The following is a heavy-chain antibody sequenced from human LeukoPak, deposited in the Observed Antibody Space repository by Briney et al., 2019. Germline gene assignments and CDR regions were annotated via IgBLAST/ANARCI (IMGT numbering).Heavy chain of an antibody. CDR1: GFTFSSYA. J-gene: IGHJ3*02. V-gene: IGHV3-23*01. CDR2: ISGSGGST. D-gene: IGHD6-13*01. Sequence: GGSLRLSCAASGFTFSSYAMSWVRQAPGKGLEWVSAISGSGGSTYYADSVKGRFTISRDNSKNTLYLEMNSLRAEDTAVYYCARDRVSETGLAAAGPRHAFDIWGQGTMVTVSS. CDR3: ARDRVSETGLAAAGPRHAFDI.